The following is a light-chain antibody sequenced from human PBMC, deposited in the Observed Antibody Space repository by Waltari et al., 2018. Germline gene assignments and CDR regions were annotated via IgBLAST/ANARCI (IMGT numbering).Light chain of an antibody. V-gene: IGKV4-1*01. CDR2: LAA. CDR3: QQYYSTPLT. J-gene: IGKJ4*01. CDR1: QSVLYSSNNKTY. Sequence: DIVMTQSPDSLAVSLGERATINCKSSQSVLYSSNNKTYLACYQLKPGQPPKLLIYLAATRESGVPDRFSGSGSGTDFTLTITSLQAEDVAVYYCQQYYSTPLTFGGGTKVEIK.